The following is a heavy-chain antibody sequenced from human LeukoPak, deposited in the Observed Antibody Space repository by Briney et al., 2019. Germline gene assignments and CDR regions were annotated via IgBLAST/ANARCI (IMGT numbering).Heavy chain of an antibody. J-gene: IGHJ6*02. D-gene: IGHD3-22*01. CDR2: IYSGGST. V-gene: IGHV3-66*01. CDR1: GFTVSSNY. CDR3: ARDAVYYYDSSGSYYYYYGMDV. Sequence: GGPLRLSCAASGFTVSSNYMSWVRQAPGKGLEWVSVIYSGGSTYYADSVKGRFTISRDNSKNTLYLQMNSLRAEDTAVYYCARDAVYYYDSSGSYYYYYGMDVWGQGATVTVSS.